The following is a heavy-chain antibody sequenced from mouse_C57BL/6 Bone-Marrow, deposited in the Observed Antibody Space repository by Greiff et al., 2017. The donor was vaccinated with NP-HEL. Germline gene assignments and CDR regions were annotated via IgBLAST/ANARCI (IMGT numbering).Heavy chain of an antibody. CDR1: GYAFSSSW. CDR3: ARRDESDAMDY. J-gene: IGHJ4*01. CDR2: IYPGDGDT. V-gene: IGHV1-82*01. Sequence: VQLQQSGPELVKPGASVKISCKASGYAFSSSWMNWVKQRPGKGLEWIGRIYPGDGDTNYNGKFKGKATLTADKSSSTAYMQLSSLTSEDSAVYFCARRDESDAMDYWGQGTSVTVSS.